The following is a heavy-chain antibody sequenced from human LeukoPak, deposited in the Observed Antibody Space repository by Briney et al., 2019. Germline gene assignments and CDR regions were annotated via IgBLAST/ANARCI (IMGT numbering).Heavy chain of an antibody. CDR3: ARGWGSSSSDDY. CDR1: GSSVTSGYY. J-gene: IGHJ4*02. Sequence: SETLSLTCTVSGSSVTSGYYWGCIRQPPGKGLEWIGSIYHSGRTYYNPSLKNRVTMSVDTSKKHFSMNLSSVTAADTAVYYCARGWGSSSSDDYWGQGTLVTVSS. V-gene: IGHV4-38-2*02. CDR2: IYHSGRT. D-gene: IGHD6-6*01.